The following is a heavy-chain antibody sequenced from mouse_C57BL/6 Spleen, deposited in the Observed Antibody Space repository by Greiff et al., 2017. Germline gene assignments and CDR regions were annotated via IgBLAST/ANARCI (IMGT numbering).Heavy chain of an antibody. Sequence: EVQLQQSGPVLVKPGASVKMSCKASGYTFTDYYMNWVKQSHGKSLEWIGVINPYNGGTSYNQKFKGKATLTVDKSSSTAYMELNSLTSEDSAVYYCASRHYYGSTYWYFDVWGTGTTVTVSS. CDR1: GYTFTDYY. V-gene: IGHV1-19*01. J-gene: IGHJ1*03. CDR3: ASRHYYGSTYWYFDV. CDR2: INPYNGGT. D-gene: IGHD1-1*01.